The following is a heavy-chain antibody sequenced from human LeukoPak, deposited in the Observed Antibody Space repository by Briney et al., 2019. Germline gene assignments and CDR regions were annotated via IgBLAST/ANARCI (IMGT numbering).Heavy chain of an antibody. CDR2: INPSGGST. CDR3: ASHVDYGDYVSPFDY. Sequence: ASVKVSCKASGYAFTSYYMHWVRQAPGQGLEWMGIINPSGGSTSYAQKFQGRVTMTRDTSTSTVYMELSSLRPEDTAVYYCASHVDYGDYVSPFDYWGQGTLVTVSS. CDR1: GYAFTSYY. J-gene: IGHJ4*02. V-gene: IGHV1-46*01. D-gene: IGHD4-17*01.